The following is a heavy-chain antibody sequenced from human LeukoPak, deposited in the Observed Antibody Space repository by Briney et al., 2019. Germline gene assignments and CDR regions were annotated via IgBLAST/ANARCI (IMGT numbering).Heavy chain of an antibody. Sequence: PGRSLRLSCAASGFTFDDYAMHWVRQAPGKGLEWVSGISWNSGSIGYADSVKGRFTISRDNAKNSLYLQMNSLRAEDTALYYCAKATYPKGFDYWGQGTLVTVSS. CDR3: AKATYPKGFDY. V-gene: IGHV3-9*01. J-gene: IGHJ4*02. CDR2: ISWNSGSI. CDR1: GFTFDDYA.